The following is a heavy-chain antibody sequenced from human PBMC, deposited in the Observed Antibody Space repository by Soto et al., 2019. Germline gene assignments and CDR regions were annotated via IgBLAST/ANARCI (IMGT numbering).Heavy chain of an antibody. CDR3: ARISYGSGSYHYYYYGMDV. V-gene: IGHV2-70*01. CDR1: GFSLSTSGMC. J-gene: IGHJ6*02. CDR2: IDWDDDK. Sequence: GSGPTLVNPTQTLTLTCTFSGFSLSTSGMCVSWIRQPPGKALEWLALIDWDDDKYYSTSLKTRLTISKDTSKNQVVLTMTNMDPVDTATYYCARISYGSGSYHYYYYGMDVWGQGTTVTVSS. D-gene: IGHD3-10*01.